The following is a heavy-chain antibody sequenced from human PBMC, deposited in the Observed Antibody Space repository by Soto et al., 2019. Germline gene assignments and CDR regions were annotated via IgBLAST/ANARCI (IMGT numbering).Heavy chain of an antibody. V-gene: IGHV3-49*03. CDR2: IRSKAYGGTT. J-gene: IGHJ6*02. D-gene: IGHD3-9*01. CDR3: TRLLTGFYYYYGMDV. CDR1: GFTFGDYA. Sequence: LRLSCTASGFTFGDYAMSWFRQAPGKGLEWVGFIRSKAYGGTTEYAASVKGRFTISRDDSKSIAYLQMNSLKTEDTAVYYCTRLLTGFYYYYGMDVWGQGTTVTVSS.